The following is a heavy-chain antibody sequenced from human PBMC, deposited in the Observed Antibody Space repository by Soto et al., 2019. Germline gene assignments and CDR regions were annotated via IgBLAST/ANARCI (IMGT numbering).Heavy chain of an antibody. CDR1: GFSFSNYE. CDR2: ITSSGGAV. Sequence: VQLVESGGGLVQPGGSLRLSCAASGFSFSNYEMNWVRQAPGKGLEWISYITSSGGAVFYADSVKGRFTISRDNAKDSLFLQINSLRVEDTAVYYCARGDCSSTCYIGYWGQGARVTVSS. V-gene: IGHV3-48*03. CDR3: ARGDCSSTCYIGY. D-gene: IGHD2-2*02. J-gene: IGHJ4*02.